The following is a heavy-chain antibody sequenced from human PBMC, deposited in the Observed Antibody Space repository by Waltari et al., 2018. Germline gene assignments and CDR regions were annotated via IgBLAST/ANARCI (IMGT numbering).Heavy chain of an antibody. J-gene: IGHJ4*02. CDR3: TTGVPYIAARPDY. V-gene: IGHV3-15*01. CDR2: IKSKTDGGTT. Sequence: EVQLVESGGGLVKPGGSLRLSCAASGFTFSNAWMSWVRQAPGKGLEWVGRIKSKTDGGTTDYAAPVKGRFTISRDDSKNTLYLQMNSLKTEDTAVYYCTTGVPYIAARPDYWGQGTLVTVSS. D-gene: IGHD6-6*01. CDR1: GFTFSNAW.